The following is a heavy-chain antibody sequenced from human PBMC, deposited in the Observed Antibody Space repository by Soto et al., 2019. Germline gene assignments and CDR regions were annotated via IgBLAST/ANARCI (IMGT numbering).Heavy chain of an antibody. CDR3: AKDPTPYSSSPWFDP. Sequence: LRLSCAASGFTFSIYAMSWVRQAPGKGLGWVSSIIGSGDSTYYADPVKGRFTISRDNSKNTLYLQMNSLRGEDTAIYYCAKDPTPYSSSPWFDPWGQGTLVTVSS. J-gene: IGHJ5*02. CDR1: GFTFSIYA. CDR2: IIGSGDST. D-gene: IGHD6-13*01. V-gene: IGHV3-23*01.